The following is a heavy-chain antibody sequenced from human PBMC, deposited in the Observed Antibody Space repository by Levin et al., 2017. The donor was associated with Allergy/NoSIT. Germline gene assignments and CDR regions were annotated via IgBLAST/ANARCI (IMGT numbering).Heavy chain of an antibody. CDR1: GDSISGGTFY. V-gene: IGHV4-31*03. CDR3: ARDECAWLGECYGMDV. D-gene: IGHD3-10*01. CDR2: IHHSGSA. J-gene: IGHJ6*02. Sequence: SETLSLTCTVSGDSISGGTFYWSWVRQRPGKGLEWIGFIHHSGSAYYNPSLKSRLMMSLNTSKSQFSLRVTSVTVADTAVYYCARDECAWLGECYGMDVWGQGTTVIVSS.